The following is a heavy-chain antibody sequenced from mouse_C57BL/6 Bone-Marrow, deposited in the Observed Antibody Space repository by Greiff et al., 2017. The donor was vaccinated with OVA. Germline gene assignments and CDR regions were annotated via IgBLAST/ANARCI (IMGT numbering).Heavy chain of an antibody. CDR2: ISYSGST. Sequence: VQLQESGPGLAKPSPTLSLTCSVSGYSITSDYWNWIRTFPGNKLEYMGYISYSGSTYYNPSLKSRISITRDTSKNQYYLQLNSVTTEDTATYYCASGYYFDYWGQGTTLTVSS. CDR3: ASGYYFDY. V-gene: IGHV3-8*01. CDR1: GYSITSDY. J-gene: IGHJ2*01.